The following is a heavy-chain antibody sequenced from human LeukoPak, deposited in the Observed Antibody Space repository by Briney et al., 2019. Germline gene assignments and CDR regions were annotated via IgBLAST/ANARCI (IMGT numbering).Heavy chain of an antibody. CDR1: GFTFSNYA. V-gene: IGHV3-30-3*01. J-gene: IGHJ4*02. CDR2: ISYDGGNK. D-gene: IGHD4-17*01. Sequence: GRSLRLSCAASGFTFSNYAMHWVRQAPGKGLEWLAVISYDGGNKYYADSVKGRFTISRDNSKNTLYLQMNSLRAEDTAVYFCARDDYGDYGLLDYWGQGTLVTV. CDR3: ARDDYGDYGLLDY.